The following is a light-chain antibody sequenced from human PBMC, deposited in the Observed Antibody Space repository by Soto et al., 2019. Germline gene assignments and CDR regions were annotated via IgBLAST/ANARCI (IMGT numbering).Light chain of an antibody. CDR2: EVS. J-gene: IGLJ1*01. CDR3: GSYTTTSTNDL. CDR1: TSDVGSFNF. Sequence: QSVLTQPASVSGSPGQSITISCTGTTSDVGSFNFVSWFQQHPGKAPKLMIYEVSNRPSGVSTRFSGSKSGNTASLTISGLQAEDESDYYCGSYTTTSTNDLFGTGTKLTVL. V-gene: IGLV2-14*01.